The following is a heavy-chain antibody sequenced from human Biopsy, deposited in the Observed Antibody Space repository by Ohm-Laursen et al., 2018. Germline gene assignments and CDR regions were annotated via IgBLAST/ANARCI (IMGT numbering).Heavy chain of an antibody. CDR3: GRREVVITHDAFDT. V-gene: IGHV4-59*08. D-gene: IGHD3-22*01. CDR1: GDSITRSY. J-gene: IGHJ3*02. Sequence: SDTLSLTCILSGDSITRSYWTWIRQPPGKGLEWIGDVYYSGSTNRNPSLKSRVTILVDTSKNQFSLKLNSVTAADTAVYYCGRREVVITHDAFDTWGQGTMVTVSS. CDR2: VYYSGST.